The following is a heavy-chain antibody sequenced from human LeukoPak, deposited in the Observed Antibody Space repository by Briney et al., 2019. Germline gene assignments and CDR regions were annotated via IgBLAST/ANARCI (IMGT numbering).Heavy chain of an antibody. J-gene: IGHJ5*02. D-gene: IGHD6-19*01. CDR2: ISSSGSTI. V-gene: IGHV3-48*03. CDR3: ARDGRFWAVAGTGVLFWFDP. CDR1: GFTFSSYE. Sequence: QPGGSLRLSCAASGFTFSSYEMNWVRQAPGKGLEWVSYISSSGSTIYYADSVKGRFTISRDNAKNSLYLQMNSLRAEDTAVYYCARDGRFWAVAGTGVLFWFDPWGQGTLVTVSS.